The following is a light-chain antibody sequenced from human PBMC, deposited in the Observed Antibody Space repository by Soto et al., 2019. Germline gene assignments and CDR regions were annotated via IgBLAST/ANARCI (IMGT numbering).Light chain of an antibody. J-gene: IGKJ5*01. CDR2: DVS. V-gene: IGKV3-11*01. CDR1: QSVSSY. CDR3: QQYGGSPIT. Sequence: EVVLTQSPVTLSLSPGERATLSCRASQSVSSYLAWYQQKPGQAPRLLIYDVSNRATGIPARFSGSGSGTDFTLTITRLEPEDFALYYCQQYGGSPITFGLGTRLEIK.